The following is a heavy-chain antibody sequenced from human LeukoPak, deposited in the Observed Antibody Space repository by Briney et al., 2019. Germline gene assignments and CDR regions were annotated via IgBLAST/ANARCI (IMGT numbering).Heavy chain of an antibody. CDR3: ATVVRVRLDYYYGMDV. V-gene: IGHV1-24*01. J-gene: IGHJ6*02. D-gene: IGHD3-10*01. Sequence: ASVKVSCKVSGYTLTGLSMHWVRQAPGKGLEWMGGFDPEDGETIYAQKFQGRVTMTEDTSTDTAYMELSSLRSEDTAVYYCATVVRVRLDYYYGMDVWGQGTTVTVSS. CDR2: FDPEDGET. CDR1: GYTLTGLS.